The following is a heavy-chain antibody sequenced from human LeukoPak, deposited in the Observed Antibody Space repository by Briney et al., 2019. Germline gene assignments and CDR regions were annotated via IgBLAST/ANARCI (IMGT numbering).Heavy chain of an antibody. CDR1: GFTFSSYA. J-gene: IGHJ5*02. V-gene: IGHV3-23*01. CDR3: AKDRVSPGFNWFDP. D-gene: IGHD2/OR15-2a*01. CDR2: ISGSGGST. Sequence: GGSLRLSCAASGFTFSSYAMSWVRQAPGKGLEWVSAISGSGGSTYYADFVKGRFTISRDNSKSTVYLQMNSLRTEDTAVYYCAKDRVSPGFNWFDPWGQGTLVTVSS.